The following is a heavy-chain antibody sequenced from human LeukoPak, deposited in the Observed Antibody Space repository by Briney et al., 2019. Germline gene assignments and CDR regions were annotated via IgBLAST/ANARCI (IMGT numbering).Heavy chain of an antibody. D-gene: IGHD4-17*01. CDR3: ARRRGGWTVTKYYFDY. J-gene: IGHJ4*02. V-gene: IGHV4-34*01. Sequence: SETLSLTCAVYGGSFSGYYWSWIRQPPGKGLELIGEINHSGSTNYNPALKSRVTISVDTSKNQFSLKLSSVTAADTAVYYCARRRGGWTVTKYYFDYWGQGTLVTVSS. CDR2: INHSGST. CDR1: GGSFSGYY.